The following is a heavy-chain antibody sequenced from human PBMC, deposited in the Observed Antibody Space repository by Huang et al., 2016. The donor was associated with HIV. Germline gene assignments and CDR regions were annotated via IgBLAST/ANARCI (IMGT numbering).Heavy chain of an antibody. V-gene: IGHV4-34*01. D-gene: IGHD6-13*01. Sequence: QVQLQQWGAGLLKPSETLSLTCAVYGGSVSGHYWSWIRQPPGKGREGIAEINDNGYTNYNPSLKGRVTISVHTSRNQFSLKLNSVTAADAAVYYCARASWYEPRSWYFGLWGRGTLVTVSS. CDR3: ARASWYEPRSWYFGL. CDR1: GGSVSGHY. J-gene: IGHJ2*01. CDR2: INDNGYT.